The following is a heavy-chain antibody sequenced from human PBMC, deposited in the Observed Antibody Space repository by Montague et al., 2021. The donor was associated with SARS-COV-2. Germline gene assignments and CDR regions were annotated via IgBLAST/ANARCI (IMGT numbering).Heavy chain of an antibody. Sequence: SETLSLTCSVSGGPLSTYYWSWIRQPPGKGLEWIGYNDDSGTNRXXPPLRSRATISLDLSKNQFSLDLNSVTAADTAVYYCARNAYNHYGLDVWGQGTTVTVS. V-gene: IGHV4-59*08. CDR2: NDDSGTN. CDR3: ARNAYNHYGLDV. CDR1: GGPLSTYY. J-gene: IGHJ6*02.